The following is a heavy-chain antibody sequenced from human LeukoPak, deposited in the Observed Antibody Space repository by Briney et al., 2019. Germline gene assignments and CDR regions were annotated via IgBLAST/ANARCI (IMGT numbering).Heavy chain of an antibody. V-gene: IGHV4-34*01. CDR3: ARGRAGTTDTP. CDR1: GGSFSGYY. CDR2: MNHSRST. Sequence: SEALSLTCAVYGGSFSGYYWSWIRQPPGKGLEWIGEMNHSRSTNYNPSLKSRVTISVDTSKNQFSLKLSSVTAADTAVYYCARGRAGTTDTPWGQGTLVTVSS. J-gene: IGHJ4*02. D-gene: IGHD1-1*01.